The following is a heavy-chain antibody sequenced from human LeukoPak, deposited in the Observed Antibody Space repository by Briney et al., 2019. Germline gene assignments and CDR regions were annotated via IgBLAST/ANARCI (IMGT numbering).Heavy chain of an antibody. CDR1: GFTFSSYS. V-gene: IGHV3-21*01. CDR2: ISSSSSYI. CDR3: ARDMDPTMVRGVHYFDY. D-gene: IGHD3-10*01. J-gene: IGHJ4*02. Sequence: GGSLRLSCAASGFTFSSYSMNWVRQAPGKGLEWVSSISSSSSYIYYADSVKGRFTISRDNAKNSLYLRMNSLRAEDTAVYYCARDMDPTMVRGVHYFDYWGQGTLVTVSS.